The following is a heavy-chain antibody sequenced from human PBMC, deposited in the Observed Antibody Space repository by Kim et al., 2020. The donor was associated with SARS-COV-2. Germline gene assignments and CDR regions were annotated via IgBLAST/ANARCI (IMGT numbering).Heavy chain of an antibody. CDR2: IYIVDMSP. CDR3: AGYCSGGSCYSGKNWFDP. D-gene: IGHD2-15*01. J-gene: IGHJ5*02. V-gene: IGHV3-23*03. Sequence: GGSLRLSCAASGFTFSSYAMSWVRQSPGTVLDCNSVIYIVDMSPSEAYTVKDRFTTSRDNSKHTLSLQMNSLRAEDTAVYYCAGYCSGGSCYSGKNWFDPWGQGTLVTVSS. CDR1: GFTFSSYA.